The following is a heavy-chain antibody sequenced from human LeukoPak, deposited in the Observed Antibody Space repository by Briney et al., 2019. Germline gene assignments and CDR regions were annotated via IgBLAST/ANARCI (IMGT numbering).Heavy chain of an antibody. Sequence: SETLSLTCTVSGGSISSYYWSWIRQPPGKGLEWVGYILYSGSTNYNPSLKSRVTISVDTSKNQFSLKLSSVTAADTAVYYCERVPKYFDLWGRGTLVTVSS. J-gene: IGHJ2*01. V-gene: IGHV4-59*12. CDR1: GGSISSYY. CDR3: ERVPKYFDL. CDR2: ILYSGST.